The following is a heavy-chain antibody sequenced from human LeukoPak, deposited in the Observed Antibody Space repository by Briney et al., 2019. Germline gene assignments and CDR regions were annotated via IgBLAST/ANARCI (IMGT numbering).Heavy chain of an antibody. CDR2: IWSDGSNK. CDR3: AKDRWPSGVYYYMDV. Sequence: QSGGSLRLSCAASGFTFSGFGMHWVRQAPGKGLEWVAVIWSDGSNKYYADSVKGRFTISRDNSKNTLYLQMSSLRAEDTAVYYCAKDRWPSGVYYYMDVWGKGTTVTVSS. J-gene: IGHJ6*03. V-gene: IGHV3-33*06. CDR1: GFTFSGFG. D-gene: IGHD4-23*01.